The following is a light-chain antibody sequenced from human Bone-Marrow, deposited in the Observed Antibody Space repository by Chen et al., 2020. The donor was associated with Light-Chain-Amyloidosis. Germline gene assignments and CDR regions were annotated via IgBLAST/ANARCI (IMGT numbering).Light chain of an antibody. CDR3: QHHDNLPLT. J-gene: IGKJ4*01. V-gene: IGKV1-33*01. CDR2: DAS. Sequence: DIQITQSPPSLSASVGDRVTITCQASQDISNYLNWYQQKPGKAPTLLIYDASNLETGFPTRFIGSGSGTDFTCTISGLQPEDIATYYCQHHDNLPLTFGGGTNVEI. CDR1: QDISNY.